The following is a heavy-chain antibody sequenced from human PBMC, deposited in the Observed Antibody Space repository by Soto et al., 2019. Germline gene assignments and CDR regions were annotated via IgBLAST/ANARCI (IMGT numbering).Heavy chain of an antibody. Sequence: QVQLVESGGGVVQPGRSLRLSCAASGFTFSSYAMHWVRQAPGKGLEWVAVISYDGSNKYYADSVKGRFTISRDNSKNTLYLQMNSLRAEDTAVYYCARDSLGIEYFDYWGQGTLVTVSS. J-gene: IGHJ4*02. V-gene: IGHV3-30-3*01. D-gene: IGHD7-27*01. CDR2: ISYDGSNK. CDR3: ARDSLGIEYFDY. CDR1: GFTFSSYA.